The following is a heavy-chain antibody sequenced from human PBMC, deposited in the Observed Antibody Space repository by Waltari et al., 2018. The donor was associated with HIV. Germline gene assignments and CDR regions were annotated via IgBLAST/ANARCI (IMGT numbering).Heavy chain of an antibody. D-gene: IGHD5-12*01. CDR2: ISRSSSFI. V-gene: IGHV3-21*02. CDR3: AREEYSGYVGHAFDV. J-gene: IGHJ3*01. Sequence: EMQLVESGGGLVKPGGSLRLSFGASGFPFSSDTMNWVRQAPGKGLEWVSSISRSSSFIYNADSVKGRFTISRDNVKSSLYLQMNSLRTEDTAVYYCAREEYSGYVGHAFDVWGQGTMVTVSS. CDR1: GFPFSSDT.